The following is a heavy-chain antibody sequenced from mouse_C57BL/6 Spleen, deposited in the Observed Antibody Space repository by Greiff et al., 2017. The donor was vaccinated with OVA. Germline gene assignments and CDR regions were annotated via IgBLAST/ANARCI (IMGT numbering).Heavy chain of an antibody. Sequence: DVMLVESGGGLVKPGGSLKLSCAASGFTFSSYAMSWVRQTPEKRLEWVATISDGGSYTYYPDNVKGRFTISRDNAKNNLYLQMSHLKSEDTAMYYCASLDDYDAWFAYWGQGTLVTVSA. CDR1: GFTFSSYA. D-gene: IGHD2-4*01. CDR2: ISDGGSYT. V-gene: IGHV5-4*03. CDR3: ASLDDYDAWFAY. J-gene: IGHJ3*01.